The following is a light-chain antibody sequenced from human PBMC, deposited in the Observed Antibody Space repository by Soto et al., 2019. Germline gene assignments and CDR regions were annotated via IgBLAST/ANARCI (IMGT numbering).Light chain of an antibody. Sequence: QSALTQPRSVSGSPGQSVTLSCTGTSSDVGGYHYVSWYQHHRGKAPKIIIYDVNKRPSGVPDRFSGSKSGNTASLTISGLQTEDEADYYCCSYASSYTLVFGGGTKLTVL. CDR1: SSDVGGYHY. J-gene: IGLJ2*01. V-gene: IGLV2-11*01. CDR2: DVN. CDR3: CSYASSYTLV.